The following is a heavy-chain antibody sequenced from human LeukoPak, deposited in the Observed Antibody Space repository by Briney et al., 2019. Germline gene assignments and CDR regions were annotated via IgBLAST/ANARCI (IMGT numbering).Heavy chain of an antibody. CDR2: IIPIFGIA. CDR3: ASHGSGIQRMDV. V-gene: IGHV1-69*04. J-gene: IGHJ6*02. CDR1: GGSFSSYA. Sequence: ASVKVSCKASGGSFSSYAISWVRQAPGQGLEWMGRIIPIFGIANYAQKFQGRVTIAADKSTSTAYMELSSLRSEDTAVYYCASHGSGIQRMDVWGQGTTVTVSS. D-gene: IGHD3-10*01.